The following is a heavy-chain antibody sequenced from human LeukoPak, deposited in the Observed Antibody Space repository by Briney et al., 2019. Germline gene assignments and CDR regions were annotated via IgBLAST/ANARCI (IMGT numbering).Heavy chain of an antibody. Sequence: ASVKVSCKASGYTFTSYSMHWVRQAPGQGLEWMGIINPSGGSTSYAQKFQGRVTMTRDTSTSTVYMELSSLTSEDNAVYYCAKDGSGSSWLDYWGQGALVTVSS. CDR2: INPSGGST. CDR3: AKDGSGSSWLDY. J-gene: IGHJ4*02. V-gene: IGHV1-46*01. D-gene: IGHD3-10*01. CDR1: GYTFTSYS.